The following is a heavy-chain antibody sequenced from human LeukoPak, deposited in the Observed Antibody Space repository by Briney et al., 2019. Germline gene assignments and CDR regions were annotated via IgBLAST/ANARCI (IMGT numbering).Heavy chain of an antibody. V-gene: IGHV3-30*18. J-gene: IGHJ4*02. CDR2: ISSHGSNK. CDR3: AKEREWLVERGGNDFGN. D-gene: IGHD6-19*01. Sequence: GGSLRLSCAASGFIFSGYGMHWVRQAPGKGLEWVAFISSHGSNKFYADSVKGRFTISRDNSKNTLYLQMDILRAEDTAVYYCAKEREWLVERGGNDFGNWGQGTLVSVSS. CDR1: GFIFSGYG.